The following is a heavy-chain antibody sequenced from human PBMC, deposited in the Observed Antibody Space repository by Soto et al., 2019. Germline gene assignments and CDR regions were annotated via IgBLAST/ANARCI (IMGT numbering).Heavy chain of an antibody. CDR3: ARGGPSGWTYYFDY. CDR1: GGSISSYY. D-gene: IGHD6-19*01. Sequence: QVQLQESGPGLVKPSETLSLTCTVSGGSISSYYWSWIRQPPGKGLEWIGYIYYSGSTNYNPSLKSRVTISVDTSKNQFSLKLSSVTAADTAVYYCARGGPSGWTYYFDYWGQGTLVTLSS. CDR2: IYYSGST. V-gene: IGHV4-59*01. J-gene: IGHJ4*02.